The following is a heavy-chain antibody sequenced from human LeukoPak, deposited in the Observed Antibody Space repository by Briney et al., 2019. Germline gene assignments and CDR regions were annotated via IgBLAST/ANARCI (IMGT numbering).Heavy chain of an antibody. CDR3: ATRLRNHFDY. J-gene: IGHJ4*02. V-gene: IGHV3-23*01. CDR1: GFTFSSYT. D-gene: IGHD5-12*01. Sequence: GGSLRLSCAASGFTFSSYTMNWVRRAPGKGLEWVSTISDNAHGADTHYADSVKGRFTISRDDSQNTLYLQMNSLRADDTAVYFCATRLRNHFDYWGQGTQVTVSS. CDR2: ISDNAHGADT.